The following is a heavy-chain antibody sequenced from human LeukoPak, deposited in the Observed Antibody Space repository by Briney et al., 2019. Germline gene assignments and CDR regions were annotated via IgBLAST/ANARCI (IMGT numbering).Heavy chain of an antibody. CDR3: ATEGIVGGGAHFDY. CDR1: GFIFSSYG. J-gene: IGHJ4*02. CDR2: IDVGSYA. D-gene: IGHD3-22*01. Sequence: GGSLRLSCAASGFIFSSYGINWVRQAPGKGLEWVSSIDVGSYAYYADSVKGRFTISRDNAKNSLYLQMNSLRVEDTAVYYCATEGIVGGGAHFDYWGQGTLVTVSS. V-gene: IGHV3-21*01.